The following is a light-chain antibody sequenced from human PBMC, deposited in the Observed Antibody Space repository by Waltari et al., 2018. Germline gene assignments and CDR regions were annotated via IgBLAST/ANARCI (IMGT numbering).Light chain of an antibody. CDR1: TSNIGDNS. Sequence: QSVLTQPPSMSAAPGHNVTISCSGSTSNIGDNSVSWYQQVPGTAPKLLLYDVNKRPSDIPDRFSGSKSGSSATLGISGLQTGDEAKYFCGAWDSSLTSVLFGGGTEVTVL. J-gene: IGLJ2*01. V-gene: IGLV1-51*01. CDR3: GAWDSSLTSVL. CDR2: DVN.